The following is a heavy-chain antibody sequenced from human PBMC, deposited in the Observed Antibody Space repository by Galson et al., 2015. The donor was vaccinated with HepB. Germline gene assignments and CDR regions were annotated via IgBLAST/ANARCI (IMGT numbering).Heavy chain of an antibody. Sequence: SLRLSCAASGFTFNNYAMNWLRQAPGKGLEWLSGISDRGTYTAYADSVKGRFAISRDHSEDTVFLQMTSLGVEDTAVYFCGKDKVADTAMVIEHRGQGALVSVSS. V-gene: IGHV3-23*01. J-gene: IGHJ1*01. CDR2: ISDRGTYT. CDR3: GKDKVADTAMVIEH. D-gene: IGHD5-18*01. CDR1: GFTFNNYA.